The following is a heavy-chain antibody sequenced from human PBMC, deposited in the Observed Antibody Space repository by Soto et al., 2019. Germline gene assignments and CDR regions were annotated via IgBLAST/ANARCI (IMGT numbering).Heavy chain of an antibody. CDR2: INHSGST. D-gene: IGHD6-13*01. J-gene: IGHJ4*02. V-gene: IGHV4-34*01. Sequence: SETLSLTCAVYGGSFSGYYWSWIRQPPGKGLEWIGEINHSGSTNYNPSLKSRVTISVDTSKNQFSLKLSSVTAADTAVYYCARGWGGRAAAGTPFSYWGQGTLVTVSS. CDR3: ARGWGGRAAAGTPFSY. CDR1: GGSFSGYY.